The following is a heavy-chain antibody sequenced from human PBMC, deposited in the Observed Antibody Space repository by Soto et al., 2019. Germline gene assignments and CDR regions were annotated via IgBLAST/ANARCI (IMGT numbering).Heavy chain of an antibody. CDR2: ISYDGSNK. CDR1: GFTFSSYA. Sequence: GGSRRLSWAASGFTFSSYAMHWVRQAPGKGLEWVAVISYDGSNKYYADSVKGRFTISRDNSKNTLYLQMNSLRAEDTAVYYCARDRGASKGFDPWGQGTLVTVSS. D-gene: IGHD3-10*01. J-gene: IGHJ5*02. CDR3: ARDRGASKGFDP. V-gene: IGHV3-30-3*01.